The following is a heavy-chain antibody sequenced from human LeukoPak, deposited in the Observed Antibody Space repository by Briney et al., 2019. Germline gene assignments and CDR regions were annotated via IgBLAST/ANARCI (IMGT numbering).Heavy chain of an antibody. Sequence: SETLSLTCTVSGGSISSGGYYWSWIRQHPGKGLEWIGYIYYSGSTYYNPSLKSRVTISVDTSKNQFSLKPSSVTAADTAVYYCARGSVWFGELPPFDYWGQGTLVTVSS. CDR3: ARGSVWFGELPPFDY. V-gene: IGHV4-31*03. CDR1: GGSISSGGYY. J-gene: IGHJ4*02. D-gene: IGHD3-10*01. CDR2: IYYSGST.